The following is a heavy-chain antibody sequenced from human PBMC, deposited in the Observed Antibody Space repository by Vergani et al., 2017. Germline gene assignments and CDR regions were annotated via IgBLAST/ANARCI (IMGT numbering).Heavy chain of an antibody. CDR3: ARHGFYWYFDL. CDR2: IYYSGST. CDR1: GASISSYY. Sequence: QVQLQESGPGLVKPSETLSLTCTVSGASISSYYWSWIWKPPWKGLEWVGYIYYSGSTNYNPSLKSRVPISVDTSTNQFSLKLSSVTAADTAVYYCARHGFYWYFDLWGRGTLVTVSS. J-gene: IGHJ2*01. V-gene: IGHV4-59*01. D-gene: IGHD2-2*03.